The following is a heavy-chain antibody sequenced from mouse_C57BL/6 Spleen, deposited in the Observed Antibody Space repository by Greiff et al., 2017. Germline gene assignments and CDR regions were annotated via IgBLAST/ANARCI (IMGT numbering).Heavy chain of an antibody. Sequence: EVKLVESGGGLVQPKGSLQLSCAASGFSFNTYALNWVRQAPGTGLAWVARIRSKSNNYATYYADSVKDRFTISRDDSESMLYLQMNNLKTEDTAMYYCAYNDYYAMDYWGQGTSVTVSS. CDR3: AYNDYYAMDY. D-gene: IGHD2-10*01. J-gene: IGHJ4*01. V-gene: IGHV10-1*01. CDR2: IRSKSNNYAT. CDR1: GFSFNTYA.